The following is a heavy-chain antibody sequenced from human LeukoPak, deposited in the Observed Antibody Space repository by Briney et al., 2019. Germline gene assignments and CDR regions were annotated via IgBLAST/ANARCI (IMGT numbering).Heavy chain of an antibody. CDR3: ARGTPNIAPTF. V-gene: IGHV4-34*01. CDR1: GGSFSGYY. CDR2: INHSGST. J-gene: IGHJ2*01. D-gene: IGHD6-13*01. Sequence: SETLSRTCAVYGGSFSGYYWSWIRQPPGKGLEWIGEINHSGSTNYNASLKRRVTISVDTSKNQFFLKLSSVTAADTAVYYCARGTPNIAPTFWGRGTLVTVSS.